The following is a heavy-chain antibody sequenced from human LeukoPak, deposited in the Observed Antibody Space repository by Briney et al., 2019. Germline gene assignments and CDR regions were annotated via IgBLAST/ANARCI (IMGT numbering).Heavy chain of an antibody. CDR1: GGTFSSYT. J-gene: IGHJ4*02. Sequence: SVKVSCKASGGTFSSYTISWVRQAPGQGLEWMGGIIPIFGTANYAQKSQGRVTITADESTSTAYMELSRLRSDDTAVYYCASSSLIGGWYYFDYWGQGTLVTVSS. D-gene: IGHD6-19*01. CDR3: ASSSLIGGWYYFDY. V-gene: IGHV1-69*13. CDR2: IIPIFGTA.